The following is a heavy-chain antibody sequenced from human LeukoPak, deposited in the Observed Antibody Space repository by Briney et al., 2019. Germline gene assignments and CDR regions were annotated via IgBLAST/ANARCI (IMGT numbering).Heavy chain of an antibody. CDR3: ARDGVAGGFDY. J-gene: IGHJ4*02. CDR1: GFTFGRHW. CDR2: MNQGGSET. Sequence: GGSLRLSCAASGFTFGRHWMSLVRQAPGKGLEWVAHMNQGGSETTNVDSVKGRFTISRDDAKNLVFLQMNSLRVEDTAVYYCARDGVAGGFDYWGQGILVTVSS. V-gene: IGHV3-7*01. D-gene: IGHD6-19*01.